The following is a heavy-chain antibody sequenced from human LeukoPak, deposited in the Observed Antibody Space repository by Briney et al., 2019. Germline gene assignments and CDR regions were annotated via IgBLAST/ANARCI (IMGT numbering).Heavy chain of an antibody. J-gene: IGHJ5*02. Sequence: GASVKVSCKASGYTFTGYYMHWVRQAPGQGLEWMGRINPNSGGTNYAQKFQGRVTMTRDTSISTAYMELSRLRSDDTAVYYCARANPLRFLEWLSNAHTFDPWGQGTLVTVSS. CDR2: INPNSGGT. CDR3: ARANPLRFLEWLSNAHTFDP. CDR1: GYTFTGYY. D-gene: IGHD3-3*01. V-gene: IGHV1-2*06.